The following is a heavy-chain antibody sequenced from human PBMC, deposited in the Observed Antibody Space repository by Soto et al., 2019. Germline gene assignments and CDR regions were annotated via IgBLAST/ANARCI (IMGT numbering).Heavy chain of an antibody. CDR1: GFTFSSYG. Sequence: PGGSLRLSCAASGFTFSSYGMHWVRQAPGKGLEWVAVISYDGSNKYYADSVKGRFTISRDNSKNTLYLQMNSLRAEDTAAYYCAKDWVVYDIRDYYGMDVWGQGTTVTVSS. V-gene: IGHV3-30*18. CDR3: AKDWVVYDIRDYYGMDV. CDR2: ISYDGSNK. D-gene: IGHD2-8*02. J-gene: IGHJ6*02.